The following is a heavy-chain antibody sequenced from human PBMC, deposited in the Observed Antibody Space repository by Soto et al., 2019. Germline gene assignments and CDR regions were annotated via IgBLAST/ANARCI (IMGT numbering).Heavy chain of an antibody. V-gene: IGHV4-34*01. CDR1: GGSLGDYF. J-gene: IGHJ6*03. CDR3: ARGGISHWAYFYYMDV. CDR2: INHLGSI. Sequence: QVQLQQWGAGLLKPSETLSLTCVVPGGSLGDYFWSWIRQPPGMALEWIGEINHLGSINYNPSLKSRVTMSVDTSKNQFSLTLNSVTAADTATYYCARGGISHWAYFYYMDVWDRGTTVTVSS. D-gene: IGHD2-21*01.